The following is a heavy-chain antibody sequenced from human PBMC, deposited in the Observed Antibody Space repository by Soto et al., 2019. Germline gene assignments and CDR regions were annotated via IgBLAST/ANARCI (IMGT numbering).Heavy chain of an antibody. CDR1: GGTFSSYA. V-gene: IGHV1-69*01. Sequence: QVQLVQSGAEVQKPGSSVKVSCKASGGTFSSYAISWVRQAPGQGLEWMGGIIPIFGTANYAQKFQGRVTITADESTSTAYMELSSLRSEDTAVYYCARPRYDFWSGYFQYWFDPWGQGTLVTVSS. CDR2: IIPIFGTA. J-gene: IGHJ5*02. D-gene: IGHD3-3*01. CDR3: ARPRYDFWSGYFQYWFDP.